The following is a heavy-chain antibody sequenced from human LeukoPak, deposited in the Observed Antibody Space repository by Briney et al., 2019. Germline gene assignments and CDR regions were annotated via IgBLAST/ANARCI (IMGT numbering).Heavy chain of an antibody. CDR3: ARLRDGSGSYGH. Sequence: GGSLRLSCAASGFTFSSYEMSWVRQAPGKGLEWVSYISSSGSSIYYADSVKGRFTISRDNAKNSLYLQMNSLRAEDTAVYYCARLRDGSGSYGHWGQGTLVTVSS. V-gene: IGHV3-48*03. J-gene: IGHJ4*02. CDR2: ISSSGSSI. CDR1: GFTFSSYE. D-gene: IGHD3-10*01.